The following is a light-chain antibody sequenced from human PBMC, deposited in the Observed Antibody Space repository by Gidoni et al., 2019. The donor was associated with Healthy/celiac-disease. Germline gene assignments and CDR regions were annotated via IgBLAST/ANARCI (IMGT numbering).Light chain of an antibody. V-gene: IGLV1-44*01. J-gene: IGLJ3*02. CDR1: SSNNGMNT. CDR2: SNN. Sequence: QSVLTQPPSASGTPGQRVTIPCSGSSSNNGMNTLNWYQQLPGTAPKLLIYSNNPRPSGVPDRFSGSKSGTSASLAISGLQSEDEADYYCAAWDDSLNGWVFGGGTKLTVL. CDR3: AAWDDSLNGWV.